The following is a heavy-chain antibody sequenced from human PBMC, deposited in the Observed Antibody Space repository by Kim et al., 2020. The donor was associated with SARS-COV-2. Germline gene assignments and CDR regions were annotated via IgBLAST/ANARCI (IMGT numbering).Heavy chain of an antibody. V-gene: IGHV3-48*02. CDR3: ARGYTYGYF. J-gene: IGHJ4*02. Sequence: TAYYASSVKGPITNSRDNAKKSLYLQMNSLGDEDTAVYYCARGYTYGYFWGQGTLVTVSS. CDR2: TA. D-gene: IGHD5-18*01.